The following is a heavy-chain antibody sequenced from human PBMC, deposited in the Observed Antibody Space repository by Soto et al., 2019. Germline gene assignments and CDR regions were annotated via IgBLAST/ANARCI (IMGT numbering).Heavy chain of an antibody. CDR1: GFTFSGFS. D-gene: IGHD3-22*01. CDR2: VTSSPSSM. J-gene: IGHJ4*02. CDR3: AREADFASSGYVLDY. V-gene: IGHV3-21*01. Sequence: PGGSLRLSCAASGFTFSGFSMNWVRQAPGKGLEWVSSVTSSPSSMFYADSVKGRFTISRDDAKDSLFLQMNSLRADVTAVYYCAREADFASSGYVLDYWGLGTLVTVSS.